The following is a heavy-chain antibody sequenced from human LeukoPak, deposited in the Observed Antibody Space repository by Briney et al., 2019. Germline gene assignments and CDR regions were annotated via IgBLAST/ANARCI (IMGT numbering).Heavy chain of an antibody. J-gene: IGHJ5*02. CDR3: ARGREWTYYDFWSGYSGFYNWFDP. V-gene: IGHV1-2*02. Sequence: GASVKVSCKASGYTFTGYYMHWVRQAPGQGLEWMGWINPNSGGTNYARKFQGRVTMTRDTSISTAYMELSRLRSDDTAVYYCARGREWTYYDFWSGYSGFYNWFDPWGQGTLVTVSS. CDR1: GYTFTGYY. CDR2: INPNSGGT. D-gene: IGHD3-3*01.